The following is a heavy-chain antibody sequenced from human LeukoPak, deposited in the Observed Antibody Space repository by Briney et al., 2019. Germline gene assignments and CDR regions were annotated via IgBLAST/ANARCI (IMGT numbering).Heavy chain of an antibody. CDR1: GFTFINYA. CDR2: LSFSGLTT. CDR3: ARDLTAYFDY. V-gene: IGHV3-23*01. Sequence: GGSLRLSCAASGFTFINYAMNWVRQAPGKGLEWVSALSFSGLTTYYADSVRGRFTISRDNSKSTLYLQMNSLRAEDTAVYYCARDLTAYFDYWGQGTLVTVSS. D-gene: IGHD3-16*01. J-gene: IGHJ4*02.